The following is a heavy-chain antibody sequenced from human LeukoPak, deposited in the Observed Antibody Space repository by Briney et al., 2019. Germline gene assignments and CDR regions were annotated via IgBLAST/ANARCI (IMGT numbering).Heavy chain of an antibody. V-gene: IGHV4-34*01. CDR3: ARGPTRTTPTAN. D-gene: IGHD2-21*02. CDR1: GGSFSGYY. J-gene: IGHJ4*02. CDR2: INHSGST. Sequence: SETLSLTCAVYGGSFSGYYWSWIRQPPGKGLEWIGEINHSGSTNYNPSLKSRATISVDTSKNQFSLKLSSVTAADTAVYYCARGPTRTTPTANWGQGTLVTVSS.